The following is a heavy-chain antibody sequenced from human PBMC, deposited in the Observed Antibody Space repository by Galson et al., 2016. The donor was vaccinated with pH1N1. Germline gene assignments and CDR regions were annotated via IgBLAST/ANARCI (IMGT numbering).Heavy chain of an antibody. V-gene: IGHV5-51*03. CDR3: ARHRGGGGGDSYYFDY. J-gene: IGHJ4*02. CDR2: IYPGDSDT. D-gene: IGHD2-21*02. Sequence: QSGAEVKKPGESLKIPCTGSGYDFSNYWIGWVRQMPGKGLEWMGIIYPGDSDTRYSPSFQGQVTISADKSIDTAFLQWNSLKASDTAMYYCARHRGGGGGDSYYFDYWGQGALVTVSS. CDR1: GYDFSNYW.